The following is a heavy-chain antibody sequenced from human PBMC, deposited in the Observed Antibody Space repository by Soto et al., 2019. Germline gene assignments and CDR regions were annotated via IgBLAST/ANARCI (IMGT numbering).Heavy chain of an antibody. D-gene: IGHD6-13*01. Sequence: GGSLRLSCAASGFTFSSYAMHWVRQAPGKGLEWVAVISYDGSNKYYADSVKGRFTISRDNSKNTLYLQMNSLRAEDTAVYYCARGGKQLVRKDAFDIWGQGTMVTVSS. CDR3: ARGGKQLVRKDAFDI. CDR1: GFTFSSYA. CDR2: ISYDGSNK. J-gene: IGHJ3*02. V-gene: IGHV3-30-3*01.